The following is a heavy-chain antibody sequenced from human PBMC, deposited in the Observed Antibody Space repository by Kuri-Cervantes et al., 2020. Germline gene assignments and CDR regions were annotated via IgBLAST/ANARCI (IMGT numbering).Heavy chain of an antibody. CDR2: ISWDGGST. CDR3: AREGVSVTATHQGYFDY. J-gene: IGHJ4*02. CDR1: GFTFDDYA. V-gene: IGHV3-43D*04. D-gene: IGHD5-18*01. Sequence: GESLKISCAASGFTFDDYAMHWVRQAPGKGLEWVSLISWDGGSTYYADSVKGRFTISRDNSKNSLYLQMNSLRAEDTAVYYCAREGVSVTATHQGYFDYWGQGTLVTVSS.